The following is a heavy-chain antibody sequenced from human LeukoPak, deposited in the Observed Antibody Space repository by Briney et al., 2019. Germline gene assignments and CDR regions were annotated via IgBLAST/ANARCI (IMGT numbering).Heavy chain of an antibody. Sequence: KTSETLSLTCTVSGGSITSSSYYWGWFRQPPGKGLEWIGSIYYTGSTYYNPSLRSRVTISVDTSKNQCSLRLSSVTAADTAVYYCARNLAMCSGGSCFLDYWGQGTLVTVSS. CDR3: ARNLAMCSGGSCFLDY. V-gene: IGHV4-39*07. CDR1: GGSITSSSYY. CDR2: IYYTGST. D-gene: IGHD2-15*01. J-gene: IGHJ4*02.